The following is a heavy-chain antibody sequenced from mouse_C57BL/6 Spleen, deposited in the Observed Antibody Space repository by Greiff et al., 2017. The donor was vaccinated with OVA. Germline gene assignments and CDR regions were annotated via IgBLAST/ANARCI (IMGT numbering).Heavy chain of an antibody. CDR1: GFTFSSYA. J-gene: IGHJ2*01. D-gene: IGHD1-1*01. Sequence: EVKVVESGGGLVKPGGSLKLSCAASGFTFSSYAMSWVRQTPEKRLEWVATISDGGSYTYYPDNVKGRFTISRDNAKNNLYLQMSHLKSEDTAMYYCARGPLITTVVDYWGQGTTLTVSS. V-gene: IGHV5-4*03. CDR2: ISDGGSYT. CDR3: ARGPLITTVVDY.